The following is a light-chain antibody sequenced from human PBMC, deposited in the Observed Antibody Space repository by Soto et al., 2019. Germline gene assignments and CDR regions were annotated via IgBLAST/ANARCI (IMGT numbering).Light chain of an antibody. V-gene: IGKV3-20*01. CDR1: QSVSSSY. Sequence: EIVLTQSPGTRSLSPGERATLSCRASQSVSSSYLAWYQQKPGQAPRLLIYGASSRATGIPDRFSGSGSGTDFTLTISRLEPEDIAVYYCQQYGSSPTYTFGQGTKLEIK. CDR3: QQYGSSPTYT. CDR2: GAS. J-gene: IGKJ2*01.